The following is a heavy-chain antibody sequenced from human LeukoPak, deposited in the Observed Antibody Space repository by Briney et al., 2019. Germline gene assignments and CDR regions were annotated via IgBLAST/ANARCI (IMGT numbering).Heavy chain of an antibody. J-gene: IGHJ5*02. CDR1: GGTFSSYA. CDR2: IIPIFGTA. Sequence: SVKVSCKASGGTFSSYAISWARQAPGQGLEWMGGIIPIFGTANYAQKFQGRVTITTDESTSTAYMELSSLRCEDTAVYYCARCGSGFPSGYSPYNWFDPWGQGTLVTVSS. CDR3: ARCGSGFPSGYSPYNWFDP. V-gene: IGHV1-69*05. D-gene: IGHD3-22*01.